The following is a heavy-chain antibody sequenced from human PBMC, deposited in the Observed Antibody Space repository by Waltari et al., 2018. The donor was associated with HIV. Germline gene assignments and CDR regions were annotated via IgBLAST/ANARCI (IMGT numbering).Heavy chain of an antibody. V-gene: IGHV3-66*02. J-gene: IGHJ5*02. Sequence: EVQLVESGGGLVQPGGSLRLSCAASGFTVSSNYMSWVRQAPGKGLEWVSVIYSGGSTYYADSVKGRFTISRDNSKNTLYLQMNSLRAEDTAVYYCAREGRSGSYKGWFDPWGQGTLVTVSS. D-gene: IGHD1-26*01. CDR1: GFTVSSNY. CDR3: AREGRSGSYKGWFDP. CDR2: IYSGGST.